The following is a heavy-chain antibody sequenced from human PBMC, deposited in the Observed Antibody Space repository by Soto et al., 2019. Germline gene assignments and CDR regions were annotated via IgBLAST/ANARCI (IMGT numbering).Heavy chain of an antibody. D-gene: IGHD3-3*01. CDR1: GGTFSSYA. CDR3: ARAKFTIFGVVIISQYYFDY. V-gene: IGHV1-69*13. Sequence: SVKVSCKASGGTFSSYAISWVRQAPGQGLEWMGGIIPIFGTANYAQKFQGRVTITADESTSTAYMELSSLRSEDTAVYYCARAKFTIFGVVIISQYYFDYWGQGTLVTVSS. J-gene: IGHJ4*02. CDR2: IIPIFGTA.